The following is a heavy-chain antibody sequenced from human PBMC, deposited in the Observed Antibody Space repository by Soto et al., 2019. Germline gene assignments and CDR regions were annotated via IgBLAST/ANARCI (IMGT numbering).Heavy chain of an antibody. CDR1: GGSISSSSYY. D-gene: IGHD3-9*01. V-gene: IGHV4-39*02. J-gene: IGHJ4*02. CDR3: ARDRYFVSSGSPLYDY. CDR2: IYYSGST. Sequence: SETLSLTCTVSGGSISSSSYYWGWIRQPPGKGLEWIGSIYYSGSTYYNPSLKSRVTISVDTSKNQFSLKLSSVTAADTAVYYRARDRYFVSSGSPLYDYWGQGTLVTVSS.